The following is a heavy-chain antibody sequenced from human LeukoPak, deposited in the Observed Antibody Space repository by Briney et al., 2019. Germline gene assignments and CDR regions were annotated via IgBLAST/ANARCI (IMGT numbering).Heavy chain of an antibody. J-gene: IGHJ3*02. Sequence: PGGSLRLSCAASAFTISSYAMSWGRQAPGKGLEWVSGISGSGGSTYYADSVKGRFTISRDNSENTLYLHMNSLRAEDTAVYYCAKSPTVDAAFDIWGQGTMVTVSS. D-gene: IGHD4-17*01. CDR3: AKSPTVDAAFDI. CDR2: ISGSGGST. V-gene: IGHV3-23*01. CDR1: AFTISSYA.